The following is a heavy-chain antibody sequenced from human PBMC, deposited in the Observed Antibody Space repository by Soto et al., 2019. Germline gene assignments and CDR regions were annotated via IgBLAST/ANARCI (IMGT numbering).Heavy chain of an antibody. D-gene: IGHD6-13*01. Sequence: GGSMTLSCTASGFTFGNYAMHWVRQTTGKGLEYVSAISSNGNSTYYADSVKGRFTISRDNSMNTLYLQMGSLRAEDMAVYYCARDRTAASPSYYMDVWGKGTTVTVSS. CDR2: ISSNGNST. CDR3: ARDRTAASPSYYMDV. J-gene: IGHJ6*03. V-gene: IGHV3-64*02. CDR1: GFTFGNYA.